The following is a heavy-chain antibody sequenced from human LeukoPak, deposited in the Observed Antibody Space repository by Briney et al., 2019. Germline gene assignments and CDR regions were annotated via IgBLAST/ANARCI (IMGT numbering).Heavy chain of an antibody. CDR3: AREARIVVVTVYYYYYMDV. CDR1: GGSISSSSSY. D-gene: IGHD2-21*02. V-gene: IGHV4-61*02. J-gene: IGHJ6*03. CDR2: IYTSGST. Sequence: PSETLSLTCSVSGGSISSSSSYWGWIRQPAGKGLEWIGRIYTSGSTNYNPSLKSRVTMSVDTSKNQFSLKLSSVTAADTAVYYCAREARIVVVTVYYYYYMDVWGKGTTVTISS.